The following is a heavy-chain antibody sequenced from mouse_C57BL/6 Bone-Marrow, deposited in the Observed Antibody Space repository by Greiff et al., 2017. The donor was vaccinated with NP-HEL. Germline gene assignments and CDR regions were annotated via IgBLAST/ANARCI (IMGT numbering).Heavy chain of an antibody. CDR2: IDPSDSYT. V-gene: IGHV1-59*01. J-gene: IGHJ3*01. D-gene: IGHD2-10*02. CDR1: GYTFTSYW. CDR3: ARSSIAWFAY. Sequence: QVQLQQPGAELVRPGTSVKLSCKASGYTFTSYWMHWVTQRPGQGLEWIGVIDPSDSYTNYNPQFKGKATLTVDTSSSTAYMQLSSLTSEDSAVYYCARSSIAWFAYWGQGTLVTVSA.